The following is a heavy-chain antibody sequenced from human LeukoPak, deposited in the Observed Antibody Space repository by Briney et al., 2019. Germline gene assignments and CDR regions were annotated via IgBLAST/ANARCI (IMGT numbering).Heavy chain of an antibody. J-gene: IGHJ3*02. V-gene: IGHV3-15*01. D-gene: IGHD2-2*01. CDR2: IKSRGDGGTA. CDR1: GFTFPNTW. Sequence: GGSLRLSCAASGFTFPNTWMICVRQDPGKGREWVGRIKSRGDGGTADYAAPVKGRFTIARADSKNMLSLQMNSLKAEDTAVYYCTTRYCSSTFCDDEGFDMWGQGTMVTVSS. CDR3: TTRYCSSTFCDDEGFDM.